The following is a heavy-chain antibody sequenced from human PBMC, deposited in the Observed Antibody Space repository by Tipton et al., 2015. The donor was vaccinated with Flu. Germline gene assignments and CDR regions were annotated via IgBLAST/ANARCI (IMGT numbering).Heavy chain of an antibody. CDR2: IWYDGSNK. J-gene: IGHJ4*02. V-gene: IGHV3-33*01. CDR1: GFTFSSYG. Sequence: QLVQSGGGVVQPGRSLRLSCAASGFTFSSYGMHWVRQAPGKGLEWVAVIWYDGSNKYYADSVKGRFTISRDNSKNTLYLQMNSLRAEDTAVYYCARDGRYRSGGSCYLSAYYFDYWGQGTLVTVSS. CDR3: ARDGRYRSGGSCYLSAYYFDY. D-gene: IGHD2-15*01.